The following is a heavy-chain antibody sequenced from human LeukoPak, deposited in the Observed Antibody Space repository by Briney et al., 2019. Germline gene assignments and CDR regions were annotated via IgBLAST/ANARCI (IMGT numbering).Heavy chain of an antibody. CDR1: GYTFNTYG. V-gene: IGHV1-8*03. Sequence: AASVKVSCKTSGYTFNTYGISWVRQAPGQGLEWMGWMNPDSGDTGYAQRFQGRVTFTRDTSISTAYMELNSLRAEDTAVYYCARDLGSDSSGWYDWYFDLWGRGTLVTVSS. CDR2: MNPDSGDT. D-gene: IGHD6-19*01. J-gene: IGHJ2*01. CDR3: ARDLGSDSSGWYDWYFDL.